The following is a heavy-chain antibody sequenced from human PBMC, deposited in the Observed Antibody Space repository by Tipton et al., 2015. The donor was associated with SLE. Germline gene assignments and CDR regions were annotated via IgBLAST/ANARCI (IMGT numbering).Heavy chain of an antibody. CDR2: IYYSWCT. CDR1: GSSISSGYY. J-gene: IGHJ6*02. CDR3: ARTRDGDYVYYYYGMDV. D-gene: IGHD4-17*01. V-gene: IGHV4-38-2*01. Sequence: TLSLTCALSGSSISSGYYWGWIRQPPGKGLEWIGSIYYSWCTHYNPSLKSRVTISVDTSKNQFSLKLSSVTAADTAVYHCARTRDGDYVYYYYGMDVWGQGTTVTVSS.